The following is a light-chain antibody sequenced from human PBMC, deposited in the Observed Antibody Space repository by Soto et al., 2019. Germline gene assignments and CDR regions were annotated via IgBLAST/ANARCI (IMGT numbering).Light chain of an antibody. Sequence: DIVMTQSPDSLAVSLGERATINCKSSQSVLYSSNNKNYLAWYQQKPGQPPKLLIYWASTRESGVPERFSGSGSGTDFTLTISSLQVEDVAVYYCQQYYSRPQTVGQGTK. V-gene: IGKV4-1*01. CDR1: QSVLYSSNNKNY. CDR2: WAS. J-gene: IGKJ1*01. CDR3: QQYYSRPQT.